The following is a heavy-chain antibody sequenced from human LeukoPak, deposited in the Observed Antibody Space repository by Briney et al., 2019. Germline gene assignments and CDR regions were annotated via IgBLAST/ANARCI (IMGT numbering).Heavy chain of an antibody. D-gene: IGHD5-24*01. CDR2: IDHRGDT. V-gene: IGHV4-34*01. Sequence: SETLSLTCAVYGGSFSRYYWSWIRQSPGKGLEWIAEIDHRGDTNYNPSVKSRVTISIDTSKNQFSLKVRSLSAADTAVYYCARGATISETGYFDFWGQGTLVTVSS. J-gene: IGHJ4*03. CDR1: GGSFSRYY. CDR3: ARGATISETGYFDF.